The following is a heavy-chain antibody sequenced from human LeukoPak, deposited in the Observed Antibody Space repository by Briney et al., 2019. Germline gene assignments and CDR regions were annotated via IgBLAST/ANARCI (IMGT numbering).Heavy chain of an antibody. J-gene: IGHJ6*03. CDR1: GGTFSSYA. D-gene: IGHD3-10*01. Sequence: SVKVSCKASGGTFSSYAISWVRQAPGQGLEWMGGIIPIFGTANYAQKFQGRVTITADESTSTAYMELSSLRSEDTAVYYCARGYYGSGRKEYCYYMDVWGKGTTVTISS. CDR3: ARGYYGSGRKEYCYYMDV. CDR2: IIPIFGTA. V-gene: IGHV1-69*13.